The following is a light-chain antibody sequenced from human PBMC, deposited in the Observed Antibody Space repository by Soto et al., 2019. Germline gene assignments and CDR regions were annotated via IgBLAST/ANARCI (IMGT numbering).Light chain of an antibody. CDR2: YDS. CDR1: NIGSKS. Sequence: SYELTQPPSVSVAPGKTARITCGGNNIGSKSVHWYQQKPGQAPVLVIYYDSDRPSGIPERFSGYNSGKTATLTISRVEAGEEADYYCQVWDSSSDHPFYVFGTGTKLTVL. V-gene: IGLV3-21*04. CDR3: QVWDSSSDHPFYV. J-gene: IGLJ1*01.